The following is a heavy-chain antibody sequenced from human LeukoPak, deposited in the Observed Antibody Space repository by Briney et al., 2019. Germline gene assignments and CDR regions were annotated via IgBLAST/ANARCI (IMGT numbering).Heavy chain of an antibody. J-gene: IGHJ4*02. V-gene: IGHV4-59*08. CDR2: IYYSGST. CDR1: GGSIRSYY. D-gene: IGHD5-12*01. Sequence: SETLSLTCTVSGGSIRSYYWSWIRQPPGKGLEWIGYIYYSGSTNYNPPLKSRVTISVDTSRNQFSLKLSSVTAADTAVYYCARRRGRGYDLPSKYYFDYWGQGTLVTVSS. CDR3: ARRRGRGYDLPSKYYFDY.